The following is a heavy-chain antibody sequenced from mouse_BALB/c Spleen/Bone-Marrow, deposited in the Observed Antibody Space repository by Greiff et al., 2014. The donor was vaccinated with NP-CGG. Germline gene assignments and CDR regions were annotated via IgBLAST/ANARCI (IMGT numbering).Heavy chain of an antibody. CDR1: GYTFTNYW. D-gene: IGHD1-1*01. J-gene: IGHJ4*01. V-gene: IGHV1S132*01. CDR2: IFPGTGTT. CDR3: ARHYYGSSDAMDY. Sequence: VNLVESGAELVKPGASVKLSCKTSGYTFTNYWIQWVKQRPGQGLGWIGEIFPGTGTTYYNEKFKGKATLTIDTSSSTAYMQLSSLTSEDSAVYFCARHYYGSSDAMDYWGQGTSVTVSS.